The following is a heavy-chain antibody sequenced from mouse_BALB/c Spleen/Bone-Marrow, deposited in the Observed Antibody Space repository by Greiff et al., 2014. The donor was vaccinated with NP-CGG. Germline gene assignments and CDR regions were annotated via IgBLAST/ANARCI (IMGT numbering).Heavy chain of an antibody. CDR2: SDPANGNT. CDR1: GFNIKDTY. V-gene: IGHV14-3*02. J-gene: IGHJ2*01. CDR3: ARYYYGYYFDY. D-gene: IGHD1-2*01. Sequence: VQLKESGAELVKPGASVKLSCTTSGFNIKDTYMHWGKQRPEKGLEGIGRSDPANGNTKYDPKFQGKATITADTSSNTAYLQLSSLTSEDTAVYYCARYYYGYYFDYWGQGTTLTVSS.